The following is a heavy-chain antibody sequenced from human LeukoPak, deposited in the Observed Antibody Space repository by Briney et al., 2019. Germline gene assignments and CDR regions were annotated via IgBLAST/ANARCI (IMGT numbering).Heavy chain of an antibody. CDR1: GYTFTSYD. Sequence: ASVKVSCKASGYTFTSYDINWVRQATGQGLEWMGWINPYSGGTNYEQKFQGRVTMTRDTSISTAYMEVSRVRSDDTAMYYCARGSSTRVYYYYYMDVWGKGTTVTVSS. V-gene: IGHV1-2*02. J-gene: IGHJ6*03. CDR2: INPYSGGT. D-gene: IGHD6-6*01. CDR3: ARGSSTRVYYYYYMDV.